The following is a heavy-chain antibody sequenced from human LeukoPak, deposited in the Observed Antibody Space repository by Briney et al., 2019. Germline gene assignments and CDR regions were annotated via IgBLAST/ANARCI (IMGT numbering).Heavy chain of an antibody. CDR2: INHSGST. V-gene: IGHV4-34*01. Sequence: PSETLSLTCAVYGGSFSGYYWSWIRQPPGKGLEWIGEINHSGSTNYNPSLKSRVTISVDTSKNQFSLKLTSVTAADTAVYYCARAPMVRGVIITYNWFDPWGQGTLVTVSS. J-gene: IGHJ5*02. CDR1: GGSFSGYY. D-gene: IGHD3-10*01. CDR3: ARAPMVRGVIITYNWFDP.